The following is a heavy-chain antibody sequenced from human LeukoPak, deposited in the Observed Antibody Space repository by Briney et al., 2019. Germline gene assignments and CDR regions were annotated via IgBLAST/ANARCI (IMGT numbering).Heavy chain of an antibody. Sequence: GGSLRLSCAASGFTFSSYAMSWVRQAPGKGLEWVSAISGSGGSTYYADSVKGRFTISRDSSKNTLYLQMNGLRAEDTAVYYCAKEDDFWSGYPTTHFDYWGQGTLVTVSS. CDR1: GFTFSSYA. CDR3: AKEDDFWSGYPTTHFDY. J-gene: IGHJ4*02. CDR2: ISGSGGST. D-gene: IGHD3-3*01. V-gene: IGHV3-23*01.